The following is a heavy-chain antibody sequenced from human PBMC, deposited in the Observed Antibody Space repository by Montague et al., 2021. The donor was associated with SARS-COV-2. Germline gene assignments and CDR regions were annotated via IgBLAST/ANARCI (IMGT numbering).Heavy chain of an antibody. V-gene: IGHV6-1*01. Sequence: CVISGGGVWSNTAAWNWIRQSPSGGLEWLGRTNYRSKWTSDYATSVEGRISIDPDTSKNQFFLHLRSVTPEDTGVYYCVRDTGSAQAGFDAWGQGTLVTVSA. CDR1: GGGVWSNTAA. CDR3: VRDTGSAQAGFDA. D-gene: IGHD4-17*01. J-gene: IGHJ4*02. CDR2: TNYRSKWTS.